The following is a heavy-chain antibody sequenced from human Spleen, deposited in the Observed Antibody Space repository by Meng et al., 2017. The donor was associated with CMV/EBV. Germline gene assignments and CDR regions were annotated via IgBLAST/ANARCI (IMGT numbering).Heavy chain of an antibody. J-gene: IGHJ4*02. V-gene: IGHV3-30*02. CDR1: GFTFSSYG. D-gene: IGHD2-2*01. Sequence: GGSLRLSCAASGFTFSSYGMHWVRQAPGKGLEWVAFIRYDGSNKYYADSVKGRFTISRDNSKNTLYLQMNSLRAEDTAVYYCAKIFVSGSRTRDIVVVPAASAFDYWGQGTLVTVSS. CDR2: IRYDGSNK. CDR3: AKIFVSGSRTRDIVVVPAASAFDY.